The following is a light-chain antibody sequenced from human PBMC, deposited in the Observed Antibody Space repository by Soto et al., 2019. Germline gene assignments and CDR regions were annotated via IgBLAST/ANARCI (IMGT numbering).Light chain of an antibody. CDR2: KDS. J-gene: IGLJ2*01. CDR3: QSADNSGTVV. CDR1: SLPIRN. V-gene: IGLV3-25*02. Sequence: SSELTQPPSVSVSPGQTARITCSGDSLPIRNTYWYQQRPGQAPVLVIYKDSERPSGIPERFSGSSSGTTVTLTISGVQAQDEADYYCQSADNSGTVVFGGGTKLTVL.